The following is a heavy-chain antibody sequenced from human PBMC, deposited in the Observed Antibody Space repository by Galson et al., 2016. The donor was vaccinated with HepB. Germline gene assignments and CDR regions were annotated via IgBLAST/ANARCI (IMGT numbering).Heavy chain of an antibody. CDR1: GFTFSSYW. J-gene: IGHJ4*02. D-gene: IGHD6-19*01. Sequence: SLRLSCAASGFTFSSYWMSWVRQAPGKGLEWVATLNQNGSVRYYEDSVKGRFTISRDNAKNSLYLQMNSLRAEDAAVYYCARDPSSSSTGWYYFYSWGQGTLVTASS. CDR2: LNQNGSVR. V-gene: IGHV3-7*01. CDR3: ARDPSSSSTGWYYFYS.